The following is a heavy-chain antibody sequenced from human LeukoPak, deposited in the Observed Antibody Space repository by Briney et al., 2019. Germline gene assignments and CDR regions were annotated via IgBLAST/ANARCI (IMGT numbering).Heavy chain of an antibody. CDR3: ASPYYDFWSGYFKPWFDP. CDR1: GGTFSSYA. D-gene: IGHD3-3*01. CDR2: IIHIFGTA. J-gene: IGHJ5*02. V-gene: IGHV1-69*13. Sequence: GASVKVSCKASGGTFSSYAISWVRQAPGQGLEWMGGIIHIFGTANYAQKFQGRVTITADESTSTAYMELSSLRSEDTAVYYCASPYYDFWSGYFKPWFDPWGQGTLVTVSS.